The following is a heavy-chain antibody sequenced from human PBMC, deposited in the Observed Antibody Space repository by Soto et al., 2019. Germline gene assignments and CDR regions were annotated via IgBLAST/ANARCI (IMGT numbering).Heavy chain of an antibody. Sequence: EVQLLESGGGLVQPGGSLRLSCAASGFTFSTYAMSWVRQSPGKGLEWVSGIYTSGVPKYADSVQGRFTISRDDSKNTLYLQMNSLRAEDTAVYYCTRDWERDSEAFFDYWGQGTLVTVSS. V-gene: IGHV3-23*05. J-gene: IGHJ4*02. CDR1: GFTFSTYA. CDR2: IYTSGVP. D-gene: IGHD3-3*02. CDR3: TRDWERDSEAFFDY.